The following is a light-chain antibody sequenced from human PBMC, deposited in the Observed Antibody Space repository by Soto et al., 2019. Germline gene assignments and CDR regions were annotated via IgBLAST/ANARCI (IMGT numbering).Light chain of an antibody. CDR1: QSISNY. CDR3: PHSYSGPWT. V-gene: IGKV1-39*01. CDR2: AAS. Sequence: IQMTQSPSSLSASVGDRVTITCRASQSISNYVNWFQQQPGKAPKLLIYAASNFHSGVPSRFSGSGSGTDFSLTISSLQPEDSATYYCPHSYSGPWTFGQGTKVEVK. J-gene: IGKJ1*01.